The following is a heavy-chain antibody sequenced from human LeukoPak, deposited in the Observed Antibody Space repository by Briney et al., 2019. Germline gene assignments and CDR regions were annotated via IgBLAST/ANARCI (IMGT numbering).Heavy chain of an antibody. CDR1: GFTFSSYA. Sequence: GGSLRLSCAPSGFTFSSYAMNWVRQTPGKGLEWVSAVSAGGEGTYYADSVRGRFTISRDNSKNALYLQMNSLRAEDTAVYFCARVLLGSTFHAFDVWGQGTMVTASS. D-gene: IGHD2-8*02. CDR2: VSAGGEGT. CDR3: ARVLLGSTFHAFDV. V-gene: IGHV3-23*01. J-gene: IGHJ3*01.